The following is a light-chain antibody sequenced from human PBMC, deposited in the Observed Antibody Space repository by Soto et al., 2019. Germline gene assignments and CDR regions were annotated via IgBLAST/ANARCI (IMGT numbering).Light chain of an antibody. CDR2: AAF. Sequence: AIQLTQSPSSLSASVGDRVTITCRASQGLNSNLAWYQQKPGKAPKLLMYAAFTLQKGVPSRFSGNGSGTDFTLTISSLQPEDFATYYCQQSSNYFTFGPGTKVDI. V-gene: IGKV1D-13*01. CDR3: QQSSNYFT. CDR1: QGLNSN. J-gene: IGKJ3*01.